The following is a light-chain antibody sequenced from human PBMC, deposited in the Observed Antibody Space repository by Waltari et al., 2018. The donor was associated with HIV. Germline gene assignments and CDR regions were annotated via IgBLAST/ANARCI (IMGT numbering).Light chain of an antibody. CDR1: SSDVDTYTR. CDR2: EVS. Sequence: QSALTQPPSVSGSPGQSVTITSTGTSSDVDTYTRVSWYQQPPGTAPKVVIYEVSNRPAGVPDRFSGSKSGNTASLTISGLQAEDEADYYCSSFTTSSTLIFGGGTRLTVL. V-gene: IGLV2-18*02. CDR3: SSFTTSSTLI. J-gene: IGLJ2*01.